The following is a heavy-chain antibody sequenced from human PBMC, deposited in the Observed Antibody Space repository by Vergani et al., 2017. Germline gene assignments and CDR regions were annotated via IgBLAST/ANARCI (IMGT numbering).Heavy chain of an antibody. Sequence: EVQLVETGGGLIQPGGSLRLSCAASGFTVSSNYMSWVRQAPGKGLEWVSVIYSGGSTYYVDSVKGRFTISRDNSKNTLYLQMNSLRAEDTAVYYCARGQYCSGGSCYLDWYFDLWGRGTLVTVSS. V-gene: IGHV3-53*02. CDR1: GFTVSSNY. CDR2: IYSGGST. J-gene: IGHJ2*01. CDR3: ARGQYCSGGSCYLDWYFDL. D-gene: IGHD2-15*01.